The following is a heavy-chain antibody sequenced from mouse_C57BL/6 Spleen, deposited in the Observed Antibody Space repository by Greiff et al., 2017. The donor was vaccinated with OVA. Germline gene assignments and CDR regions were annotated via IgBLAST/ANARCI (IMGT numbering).Heavy chain of an antibody. CDR2: IYPGDGDT. D-gene: IGHD4-1*01. Sequence: VKLVESGAELVKPGASVKISCKASGYAFSSYWMNWVKQRPGKGLEWIGQIYPGDGDTNYNGKFKGKATLTADKSSSTAYMQLSSLTSEDSAVYFCARKTQLTDFDYWGKGTTLTVSS. CDR1: GYAFSSYW. J-gene: IGHJ2*01. CDR3: ARKTQLTDFDY. V-gene: IGHV1-80*01.